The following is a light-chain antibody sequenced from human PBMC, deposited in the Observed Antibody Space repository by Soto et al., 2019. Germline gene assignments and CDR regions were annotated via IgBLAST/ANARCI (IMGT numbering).Light chain of an antibody. Sequence: EIQMTQSPSTRSASVGDKVTITCGASQSISSWLAWYQQKPGKAPKLLIYDASSLESGVPSRFSGSGSGTEFTLTISSLQPDDFATYSSQQYNSSLWTFGQGNKLDIK. CDR3: QQYNSSLWT. V-gene: IGKV1-5*01. CDR2: DAS. CDR1: QSISSW. J-gene: IGKJ1*01.